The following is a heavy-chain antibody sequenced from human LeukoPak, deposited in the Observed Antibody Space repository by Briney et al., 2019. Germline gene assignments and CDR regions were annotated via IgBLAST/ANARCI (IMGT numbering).Heavy chain of an antibody. D-gene: IGHD6-13*01. CDR1: GFTFSNLW. CDR2: IKQDGSEK. V-gene: IGHV3-7*03. CDR3: ATSTAAAGTD. J-gene: IGHJ4*02. Sequence: QPGGPLRLSCAASGFTFSNLWMSWVRQAPGKGLKWAANIKQDGSEKYYVDSVKGRFTISRDNAQNSLYLQMNSLRAEDTAIYYCATSTAAAGTDWGQGTLVTVSS.